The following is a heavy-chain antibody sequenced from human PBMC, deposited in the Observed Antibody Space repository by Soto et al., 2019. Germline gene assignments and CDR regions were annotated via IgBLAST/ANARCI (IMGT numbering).Heavy chain of an antibody. D-gene: IGHD4-4*01. CDR2: ISSTSRFI. CDR1: GFTFSGYS. CDR3: AREGSLYRDSVSKCVDY. V-gene: IGHV3-21*01. J-gene: IGHJ4*02. Sequence: EVQMVESGGGLVKPGGSLRLSCAASGFTFSGYSMNWVRQAPWKGLEWVSSISSTSRFIYYAYSFKGRFTISSDNAKNPLYLQMNSLRAEDTAVYFCAREGSLYRDSVSKCVDYWGPGSLVTVSS.